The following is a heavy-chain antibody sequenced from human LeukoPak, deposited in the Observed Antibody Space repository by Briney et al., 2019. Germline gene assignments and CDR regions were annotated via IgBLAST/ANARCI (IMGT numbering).Heavy chain of an antibody. D-gene: IGHD3-16*01. Sequence: AASVNVSCKASGNSISNYAVSWVRQAPGQGFEWMGGIIPIFGTADYAQKFQGRVTITADQSTSTTYMALSSLKSEDTATHYCTTRACHAGGCSSSFYYYYGLHFWGQGTTVSVSS. J-gene: IGHJ6*02. CDR3: TTRACHAGGCSSSFYYYYGLHF. CDR2: IIPIFGTA. CDR1: GNSISNYA. V-gene: IGHV1-69*13.